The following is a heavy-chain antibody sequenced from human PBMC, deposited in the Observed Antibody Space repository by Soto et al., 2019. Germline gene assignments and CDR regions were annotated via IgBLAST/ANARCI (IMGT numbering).Heavy chain of an antibody. V-gene: IGHV2-5*02. CDR2: IYWDDDK. J-gene: IGHJ4*02. CDR1: GFSLSTSGVG. CDR3: ARSSGRFLSVDY. Sequence: QITLKESGPTLVKPTQTLTLTCTFSGFSLSTSGVGVGWIRQPPGKALEWLALIYWDDDKRYSPSLKSRLTVHKETPKNHVAITMANIGPVDAATYCYARSSGRFLSVDYWGQVTLVTVS. D-gene: IGHD1-26*01.